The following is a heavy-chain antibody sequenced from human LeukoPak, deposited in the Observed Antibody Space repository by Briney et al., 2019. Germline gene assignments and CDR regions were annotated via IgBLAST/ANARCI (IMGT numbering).Heavy chain of an antibody. Sequence: ASVKVSCKASGYTFTSYGISWVRQAPGQGLERMGWISAYNGNTNYAQKLQGRVTMTTDTSTSTAYLQLRSLSSDDTALYYCARDLSLGRHDDGEPFDSWGQGTLVTVSS. CDR1: GYTFTSYG. CDR2: ISAYNGNT. J-gene: IGHJ4*02. CDR3: ARDLSLGRHDDGEPFDS. V-gene: IGHV1-18*01. D-gene: IGHD4-17*01.